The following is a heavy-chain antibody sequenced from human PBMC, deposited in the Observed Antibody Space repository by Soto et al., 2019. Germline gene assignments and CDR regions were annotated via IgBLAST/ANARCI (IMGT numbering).Heavy chain of an antibody. D-gene: IGHD6-13*01. CDR2: ISPYNGNT. Sequence: QVQLVQSGAEVKKPGASVKVSCKASGYTFTSYGISWVRQAPGQGLEWMGWISPYNGNTNYAQKLQGRVTMTPNTSPSTAYTARTSPRSDDTAVYYGARDEAARASGPWGQGIVVAVAS. CDR1: GYTFTSYG. V-gene: IGHV1-18*01. J-gene: IGHJ5*02. CDR3: ARDEAARASGP.